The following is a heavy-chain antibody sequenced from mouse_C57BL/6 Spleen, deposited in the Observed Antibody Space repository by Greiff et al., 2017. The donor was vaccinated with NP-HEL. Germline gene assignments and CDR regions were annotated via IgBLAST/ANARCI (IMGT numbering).Heavy chain of an antibody. CDR2: INPSTGGT. Sequence: VQLKESGPELVKPGASVKISCKASGYSFTGYYMNWVKQSPEKSLEWIGEINPSTGGTTYNQKFKAKATLTVDKSSSTAYMQLKSLTSEDSAVYYCARSGDYVLFAYWGQGTLVTVSA. J-gene: IGHJ3*01. CDR1: GYSFTGYY. CDR3: ARSGDYVLFAY. V-gene: IGHV1-42*01. D-gene: IGHD2-4*01.